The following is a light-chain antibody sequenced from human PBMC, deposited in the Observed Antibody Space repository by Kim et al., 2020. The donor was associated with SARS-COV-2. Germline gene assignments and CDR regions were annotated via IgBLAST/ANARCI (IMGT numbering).Light chain of an antibody. CDR3: QAWDSTTVV. Sequence: SYELTQPPSVSVSPGQTASITCSGHNLGNKFASWYQQKPGQSPVVVIYQDSKRPSGIPERFSGSNSGNTATLTISGTQAMDEADYYCQAWDSTTVVFGGGTQLTVL. V-gene: IGLV3-1*01. J-gene: IGLJ2*01. CDR2: QDS. CDR1: NLGNKF.